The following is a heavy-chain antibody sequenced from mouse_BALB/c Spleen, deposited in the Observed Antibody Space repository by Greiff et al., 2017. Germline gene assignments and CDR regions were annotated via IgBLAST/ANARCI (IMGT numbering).Heavy chain of an antibody. V-gene: IGHV14-3*02. J-gene: IGHJ1*01. Sequence: VQLQQSGAELVKPGASVKLSCTASGFYIKDTYMHWVKQRPEQGLEWIGRIDPANGNTKYDPKFQGKATITADTSSNTAYLQLSSLTSEDTAVYYCAREVVGHWYFDVWGAGTTVTVSS. D-gene: IGHD1-1*01. CDR3: AREVVGHWYFDV. CDR2: IDPANGNT. CDR1: GFYIKDTY.